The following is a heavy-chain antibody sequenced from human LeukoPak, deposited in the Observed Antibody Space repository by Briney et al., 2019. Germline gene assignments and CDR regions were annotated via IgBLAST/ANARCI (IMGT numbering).Heavy chain of an antibody. CDR3: ARSCCSYYDSSGDYYFDY. Sequence: ASVMVSCKASGYTFTSYAISWVRQAPGQGLEWMGGIIPIFGTANYAQKFQGRVTITADESTSTAYMELSSLRSEDTVVYYCARSCCSYYDSSGDYYFDYWGQGTLVTVSS. V-gene: IGHV1-69*13. J-gene: IGHJ4*02. D-gene: IGHD3-22*01. CDR2: IIPIFGTA. CDR1: GYTFTSYA.